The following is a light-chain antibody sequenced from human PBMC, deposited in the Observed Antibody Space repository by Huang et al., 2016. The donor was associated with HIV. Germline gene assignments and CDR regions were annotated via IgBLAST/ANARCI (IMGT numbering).Light chain of an antibody. Sequence: EIVLTQSPATLSLSPGERATLSCRASQSVGSYLVWYQQKPGQAPRLLIYDASNRATGIPARFSGSGSGTDFTLTISSLEAEDSAVYYCQQRSNWPPITFGPGTKVDI. CDR2: DAS. J-gene: IGKJ3*01. CDR3: QQRSNWPPIT. CDR1: QSVGSY. V-gene: IGKV3-11*01.